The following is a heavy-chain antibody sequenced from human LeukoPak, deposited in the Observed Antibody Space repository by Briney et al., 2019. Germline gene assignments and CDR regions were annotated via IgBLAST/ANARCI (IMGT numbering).Heavy chain of an antibody. D-gene: IGHD1-1*01. CDR2: IRQSGDIT. J-gene: IGHJ4*02. CDR3: AKDTRILFDY. V-gene: IGHV3-23*01. Sequence: PGGSLRLSCAASEFTFSNYVMNWVRQAPGKGLEWVSSIRQSGDITYYADSVKGRFTISRDNSKNTLYLQMNSLRAEDTAVYYCAKDTRILFDYWGQGTLVTVSS. CDR1: EFTFSNYV.